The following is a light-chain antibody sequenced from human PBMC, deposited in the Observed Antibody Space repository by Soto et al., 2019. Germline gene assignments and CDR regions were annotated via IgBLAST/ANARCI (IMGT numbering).Light chain of an antibody. V-gene: IGLV2-8*01. J-gene: IGLJ2*01. CDR1: SSDVGNSIY. CDR3: SISPGGNSVI. CDR2: EIT. Sequence: QLVLTQPPSASGSPGQSVTISCTGTSSDVGNSIYVSWYQQHPGKAPKLMIYEITRRPSGVPDRFSGSKSGNTASLTVSGLQVEDEADYYCSISPGGNSVIFGGGTKLTVL.